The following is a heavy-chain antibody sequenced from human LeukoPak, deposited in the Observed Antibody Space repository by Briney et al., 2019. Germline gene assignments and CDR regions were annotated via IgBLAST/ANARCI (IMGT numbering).Heavy chain of an antibody. D-gene: IGHD2-2*01. CDR2: ISYDGSNK. J-gene: IGHJ5*02. V-gene: IGHV3-30-3*01. Sequence: GGSLRLSCAASGFTFSSYAMHWVRQAPGKGLEWVAVISYDGSNKYYADSVKGRFTISRDNSKNTLYLQMNSLRAEDTAVYYCARGAEDIVVVPAAEPFDPWGQGTLVTVSS. CDR1: GFTFSSYA. CDR3: ARGAEDIVVVPAAEPFDP.